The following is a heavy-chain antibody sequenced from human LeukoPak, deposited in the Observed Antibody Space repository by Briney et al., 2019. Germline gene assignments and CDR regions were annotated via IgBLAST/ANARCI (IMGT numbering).Heavy chain of an antibody. CDR3: ARDFNVRMNYGDYGWFDP. Sequence: ETLSLTCTVSGGSLSSNYRSWIRQPPGKGLEWIGFVYYSGATNYNPSLKSRVTMSVDTSKNQFSLKLSSVTAADTAVYYCARDFNVRMNYGDYGWFDPWGQGTLVTVSS. D-gene: IGHD4-17*01. CDR2: VYYSGAT. CDR1: GGSLSSNY. J-gene: IGHJ5*02. V-gene: IGHV4-59*12.